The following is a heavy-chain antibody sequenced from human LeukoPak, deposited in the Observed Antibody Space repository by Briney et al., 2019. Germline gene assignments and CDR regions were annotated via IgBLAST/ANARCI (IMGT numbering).Heavy chain of an antibody. J-gene: IGHJ3*02. CDR2: IYYSGST. V-gene: IGHV4-39*07. Sequence: SETLSLTCTVSGGSISGSSYYWGWIRQPAGKGLEWTGSIYYSGSTYYNPSLKSRVTISVDTSKNQFSLKLSSVTAADTAVYYCARVAVAGTDAFDIWGQGTMVTVSS. CDR3: ARVAVAGTDAFDI. CDR1: GGSISGSSYY. D-gene: IGHD6-19*01.